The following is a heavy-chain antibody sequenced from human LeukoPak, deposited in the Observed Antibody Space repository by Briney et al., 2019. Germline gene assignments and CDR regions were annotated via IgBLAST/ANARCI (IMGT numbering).Heavy chain of an antibody. D-gene: IGHD6-13*01. V-gene: IGHV4-39*01. J-gene: IGHJ4*02. Sequence: SETLSLTCTVSGGSISLSTYYWDWIRQPPGEGLEWIVSLYYSGSTYYNPSLKTRVTISVDTSQNQFSLKLSSVTAADTAVSYCARHGPRIAATGANFDYWGQGTLVTVSS. CDR2: LYYSGST. CDR1: GGSISLSTYY. CDR3: ARHGPRIAATGANFDY.